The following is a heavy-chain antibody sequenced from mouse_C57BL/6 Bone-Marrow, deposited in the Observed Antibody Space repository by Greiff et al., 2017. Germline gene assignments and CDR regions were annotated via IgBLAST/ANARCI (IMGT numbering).Heavy chain of an antibody. CDR3: ARSYHSNQGAMDY. J-gene: IGHJ4*01. CDR2: INPNNGGT. CDR1: GYTFTDYN. V-gene: IGHV1-18*01. Sequence: VQLKESGPELVKPGASVKIPCKASGYTFTDYNMDWVKQSHGKSLEWIGDINPNNGGTIYNQKFKGKATLTVDKSSSTAYMELRSLTSEDTAVYYCARSYHSNQGAMDYWGQGTSVTVSS. D-gene: IGHD2-5*01.